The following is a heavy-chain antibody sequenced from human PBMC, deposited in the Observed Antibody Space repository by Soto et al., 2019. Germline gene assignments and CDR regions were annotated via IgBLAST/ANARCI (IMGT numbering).Heavy chain of an antibody. Sequence: ASVKVSCKASGYTFTSYAMHWGRQASGQRLEWMGWINAGNGNTKYSQKFQGRVTITRDTSASTAYMGLSSLRSEDTAVYYCARVDLNYIWDLDPWGQGTLVTVSS. V-gene: IGHV1-3*01. CDR2: INAGNGNT. CDR1: GYTFTSYA. CDR3: ARVDLNYIWDLDP. D-gene: IGHD3-16*01. J-gene: IGHJ5*02.